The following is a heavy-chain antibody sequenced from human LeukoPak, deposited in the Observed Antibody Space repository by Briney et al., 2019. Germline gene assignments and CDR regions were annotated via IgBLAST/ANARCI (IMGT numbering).Heavy chain of an antibody. CDR3: ARDFIVDYDSSGPREREAFDI. V-gene: IGHV4-4*02. CDR1: GGSISSSNW. J-gene: IGHJ3*02. Sequence: PSGTLSLTCAVSGGSISSSNWWSWVRQPPGKGLEGIGEIYHSGSTNYNPSLKSRVTISVDKSKNQFSLKLSSVTAADTAVYYCARDFIVDYDSSGPREREAFDIWGQGTMVTVSS. D-gene: IGHD3-22*01. CDR2: IYHSGST.